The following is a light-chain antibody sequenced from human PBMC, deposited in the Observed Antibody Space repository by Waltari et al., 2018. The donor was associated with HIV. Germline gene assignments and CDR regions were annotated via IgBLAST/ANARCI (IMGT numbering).Light chain of an antibody. J-gene: IGKJ1*01. CDR1: QSLLHSDGYNY. V-gene: IGKV2-28*01. CDR2: LRA. CDR3: MQGLQIPRT. Sequence: EIVLTQSPLSLPVTPGEPASISCMSNQSLLHSDGYNYLVWYLQKPGQSPQLLIYLRANRASGVPDRFSGSGSGTHFTLKISRVEPEDVGVYYCMQGLQIPRTFGQGTKVEIK.